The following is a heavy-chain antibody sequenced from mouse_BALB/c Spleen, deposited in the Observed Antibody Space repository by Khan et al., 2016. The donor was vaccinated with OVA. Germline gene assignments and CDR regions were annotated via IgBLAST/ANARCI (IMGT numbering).Heavy chain of an antibody. CDR1: GYSFTSYY. CDR3: ARGTFDY. Sequence: VQLQQSGPELMKPGASVNISCKASGYSFTSYYIHWVKQSHGKSLEWIGYIDPFNGGTDYNQKLKGKATLTVEKSSNKAYMHLSSLTSEDPAVYYCARGTFDYWGQGTLVTVSA. D-gene: IGHD3-3*01. V-gene: IGHV1S135*01. J-gene: IGHJ3*01. CDR2: IDPFNGGT.